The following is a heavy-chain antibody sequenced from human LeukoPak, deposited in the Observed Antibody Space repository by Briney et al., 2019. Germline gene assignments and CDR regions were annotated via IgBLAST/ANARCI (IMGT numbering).Heavy chain of an antibody. CDR2: ISWNSGSI. D-gene: IGHD4-17*01. V-gene: IGHV3-9*01. Sequence: PGGPLRLSCEASGFTFDDYAMHWVRQAPGKGLEWVSGISWNSGSIGYADSVKGRFTISRDNAKNSLYLQMNSLRAEDTALYYCAKDDYGGNGGFDYWGQGTLVTVSS. J-gene: IGHJ4*02. CDR1: GFTFDDYA. CDR3: AKDDYGGNGGFDY.